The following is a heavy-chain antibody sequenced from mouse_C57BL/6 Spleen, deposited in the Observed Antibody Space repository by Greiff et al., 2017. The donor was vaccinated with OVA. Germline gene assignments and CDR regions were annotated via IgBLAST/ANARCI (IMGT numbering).Heavy chain of an antibody. CDR2: ISDGGSYT. CDR1: GFTFSSYA. CDR3: ARLTGYFDY. J-gene: IGHJ2*01. D-gene: IGHD4-1*01. V-gene: IGHV5-4*01. Sequence: EVQLVESGGGLVKPGGSLKLSCAASGFTFSSYAMSWVRQTPEKRLEWVATISDGGSYTYYPDNVKGRFTISRDNAKNNLYLQMSHLKSEDTAMYYCARLTGYFDYWGQGTTLTVSS.